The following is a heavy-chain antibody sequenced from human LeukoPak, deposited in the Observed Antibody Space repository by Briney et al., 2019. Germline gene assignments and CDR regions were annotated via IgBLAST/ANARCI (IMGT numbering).Heavy chain of an antibody. CDR1: GFTFSSYW. CDR2: IKQDGSEK. J-gene: IGHJ4*02. CDR3: ARVYLAARAYYFDY. V-gene: IGHV3-7*01. Sequence: GGSLRLSCAASGFTFSSYWMSWVRQAPGKGLEWVANIKQDGSEKYYVDSVKGRFTISRDNAKNSLYLQMNSLRAEDTAVYYCARVYLAARAYYFDYWGQGTLVTVSS. D-gene: IGHD6-6*01.